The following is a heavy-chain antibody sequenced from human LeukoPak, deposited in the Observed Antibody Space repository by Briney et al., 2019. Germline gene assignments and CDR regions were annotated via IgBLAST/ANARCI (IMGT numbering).Heavy chain of an antibody. CDR2: IYYSGST. J-gene: IGHJ4*02. Sequence: SETLSLTCTVSGGSISSYYWSWIRQPPGKGLEWIGYIYYSGSTNYNPSLKSRVTISVDTSKNQFSLKLSSVTAADTAVYYCASINRDGYNIDYWGQGTLVTVSS. D-gene: IGHD5-24*01. CDR1: GGSISSYY. CDR3: ASINRDGYNIDY. V-gene: IGHV4-59*08.